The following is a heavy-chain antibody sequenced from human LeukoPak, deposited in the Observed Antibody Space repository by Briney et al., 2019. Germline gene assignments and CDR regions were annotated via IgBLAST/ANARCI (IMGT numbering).Heavy chain of an antibody. J-gene: IGHJ5*02. CDR3: VRDGYYGSGSPGWFGP. D-gene: IGHD3-10*01. CDR2: VFHRGTT. V-gene: IGHV4-38-2*02. Sequence: SETLSLTCTVSGYSINSAFYWGWIRVPPGKGLEWIGSVFHRGTTYYNSSLKSRVNISIDTSKNQFSLKLNSLTAEDPAMYYCVRDGYYGSGSPGWFGPWGPGTLVIVSA. CDR1: GYSINSAFY.